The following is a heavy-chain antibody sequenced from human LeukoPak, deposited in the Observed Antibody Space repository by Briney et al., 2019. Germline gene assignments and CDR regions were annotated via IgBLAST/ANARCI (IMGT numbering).Heavy chain of an antibody. CDR3: ARDTGYSSGWPENYFDY. CDR2: ISYDGSNK. J-gene: IGHJ4*02. Sequence: GRSLRLSCAASGFTFSSYAMHWVRQAPGKGLEWVAVISYDGSNKYYADSVKGRFTISRDNSKNTLYLQMNSLRAEDTAVYYCARDTGYSSGWPENYFDYWGQGTLVTVSS. V-gene: IGHV3-30-3*01. D-gene: IGHD6-19*01. CDR1: GFTFSSYA.